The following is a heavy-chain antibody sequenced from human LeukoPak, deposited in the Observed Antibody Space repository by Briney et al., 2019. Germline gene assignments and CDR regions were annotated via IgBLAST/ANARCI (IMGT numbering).Heavy chain of an antibody. J-gene: IGHJ6*02. CDR3: ARESQQYWSVGAFDV. Sequence: GGSLRLSCAASGFFSNYWMSWIRQAPGKGLEWVANIKEDGSEKYYVDSVKGRFTISRDNARNSLYLQMNSLRAEDTAVYYCARESQQYWSVGAFDVWGQGTTVTVSS. V-gene: IGHV3-7*01. CDR2: IKEDGSEK. D-gene: IGHD2/OR15-2a*01. CDR1: GFFSNYW.